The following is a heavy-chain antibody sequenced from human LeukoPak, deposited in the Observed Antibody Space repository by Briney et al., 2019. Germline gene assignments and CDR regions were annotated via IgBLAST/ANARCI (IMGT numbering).Heavy chain of an antibody. CDR1: GGSISSGGYY. Sequence: SETLSLTCTVSGGSISSGGYYWSWIRQPPGKGLEWIGYIYHSGSTYYNPSLKSRVTISVDRSKNQFSLKLSSATAADTAVYYCARVGRGSPYYFDYWGQGTLVTVSS. D-gene: IGHD3-10*01. CDR3: ARVGRGSPYYFDY. V-gene: IGHV4-30-2*01. J-gene: IGHJ4*02. CDR2: IYHSGST.